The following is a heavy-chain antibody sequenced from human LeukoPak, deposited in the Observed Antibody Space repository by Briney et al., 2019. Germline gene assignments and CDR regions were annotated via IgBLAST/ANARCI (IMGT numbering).Heavy chain of an antibody. J-gene: IGHJ4*02. V-gene: IGHV1-69*13. CDR2: IIPIFGTA. CDR3: ARASSGYTIFGVVIEN. D-gene: IGHD3-3*01. CDR1: GGTFSSYA. Sequence: GASVKVSCKASGGTFSSYAISWVRQAPGQGLEWMVGIIPIFGTANYAQKFQGRVTITADESTSTAYMELSSLRSEDTAVYYCARASSGYTIFGVVIENWGQGALVTVSS.